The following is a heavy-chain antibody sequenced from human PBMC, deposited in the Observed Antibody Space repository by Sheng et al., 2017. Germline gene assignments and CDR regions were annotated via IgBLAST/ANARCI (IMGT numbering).Heavy chain of an antibody. Sequence: QVQLVQSGAEVKKPGSSVKVSYKASGGTFSSYTISWVRQAPGQGLEWMGRIIPILGIANYAQKFQGRVTITADKSTSTAYMELSSLRSEDTAVYYCARDLDCGGDCSTFDYWGQGTLVTVSS. CDR2: IIPILGIA. V-gene: IGHV1-69*08. J-gene: IGHJ4*02. CDR3: ARDLDCGGDCSTFDY. CDR1: GGTFSSYT. D-gene: IGHD2-21*01.